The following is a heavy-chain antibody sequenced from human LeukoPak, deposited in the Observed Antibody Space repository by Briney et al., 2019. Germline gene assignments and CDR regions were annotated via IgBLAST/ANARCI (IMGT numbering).Heavy chain of an antibody. V-gene: IGHV1-69*05. CDR1: GGTFSSYA. CDR3: ARVHCGGDCFTNWFDP. J-gene: IGHJ5*02. CDR2: TIPIFGTA. Sequence: SVKVSCKASGGTFSSYAISWVRQAPGQGLEWMGGTIPIFGTAHYAQKFQGRVTMTRDTSTSTVYMELSSLRSEDTAVYYCARVHCGGDCFTNWFDPWGQGTLVTVSS. D-gene: IGHD2-21*02.